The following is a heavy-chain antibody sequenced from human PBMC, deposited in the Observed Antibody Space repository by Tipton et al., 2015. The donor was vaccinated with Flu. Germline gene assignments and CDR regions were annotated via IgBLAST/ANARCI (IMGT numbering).Heavy chain of an antibody. CDR3: ARGSGSFWGASYFDD. Sequence: RSLRLSCEASGFNFRIYGMHWVRQTPGKGLEWVAFISHDTSDTYYAESVKGRFNISRDNSRKTLSLEMNSLRVEDMAVYYCARGSGSFWGASYFDDWGQGTLVTVSS. D-gene: IGHD1-26*01. V-gene: IGHV3-33*01. CDR1: GFNFRIYG. J-gene: IGHJ4*02. CDR2: ISHDTSDT.